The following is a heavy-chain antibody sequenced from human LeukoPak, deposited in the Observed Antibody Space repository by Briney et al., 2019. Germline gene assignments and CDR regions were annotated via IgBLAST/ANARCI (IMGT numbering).Heavy chain of an antibody. D-gene: IGHD6-13*01. V-gene: IGHV3-21*01. CDR1: GFTFSSYS. Sequence: GGSLRLSCAASGFTFSSYSMNWVRQAPGKGLEWVSSISSSSSYIYYADSVKGRFTISRDNAENSLYLQMNSLRAEDTAVYYCASQDPAAGTGYFDYWGQGTLVTVSS. CDR2: ISSSSSYI. CDR3: ASQDPAAGTGYFDY. J-gene: IGHJ4*02.